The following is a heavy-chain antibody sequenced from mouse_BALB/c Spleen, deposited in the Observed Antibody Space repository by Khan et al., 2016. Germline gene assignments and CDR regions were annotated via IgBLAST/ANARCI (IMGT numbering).Heavy chain of an antibody. V-gene: IGHV3-1*02. Sequence: EVQLQESGPDLVKPSQSLSLTCTVTGFSITSDYSWHWIRQFPGNKLEWMGYIHYSGSTNYNPSLTSRISNTRDTSTNQFFLQVMSVPTGDTATFYCARYYYGGAPWFAYWGQGTLVTVSA. D-gene: IGHD1-1*01. J-gene: IGHJ3*01. CDR3: ARYYYGGAPWFAY. CDR1: GFSITSDYS. CDR2: IHYSGST.